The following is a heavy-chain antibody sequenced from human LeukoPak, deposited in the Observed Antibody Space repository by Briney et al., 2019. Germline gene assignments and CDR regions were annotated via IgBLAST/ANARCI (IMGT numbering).Heavy chain of an antibody. CDR1: GFTVSSNY. Sequence: GGSLRLSCAASGFTVSSNYMSWVRQAPGKGLEWVSVICSGGSTYYADSVKGRFTISRDNSKNTLYLQMNSLRAEDTAVYYCARTSLTYYYDSSGYLPADYWGQGTLVTVSS. CDR2: ICSGGST. J-gene: IGHJ4*02. CDR3: ARTSLTYYYDSSGYLPADY. D-gene: IGHD3-22*01. V-gene: IGHV3-53*01.